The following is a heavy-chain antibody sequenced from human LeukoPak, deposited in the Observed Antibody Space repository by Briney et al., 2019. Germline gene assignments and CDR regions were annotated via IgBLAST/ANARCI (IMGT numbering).Heavy chain of an antibody. D-gene: IGHD2-15*01. V-gene: IGHV1-18*01. CDR3: ARGGPVGYFQE. CDR1: GYTFTTYG. Sequence: GASVKVSCKASGYTFTTYGICWVRQAPGQGLEWMGWFDPKNGNTYYPQKVQGRVTMTTDTSTSTAYMELRSLRSDDTAVYFCARGGPVGYFQEWGQGTLVTVSS. J-gene: IGHJ1*01. CDR2: FDPKNGNT.